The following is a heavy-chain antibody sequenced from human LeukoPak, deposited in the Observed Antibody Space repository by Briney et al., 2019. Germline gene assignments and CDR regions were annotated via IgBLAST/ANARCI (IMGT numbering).Heavy chain of an antibody. D-gene: IGHD3-3*01. J-gene: IGHJ4*02. V-gene: IGHV4-59*01. CDR1: GGSIRSYY. CDR2: IYFSGST. CDR3: ARSYDTNFDY. Sequence: PSETLSLTCTVSGGSIRSYYWSWIRQPPGKGLEWIGYIYFSGSTSYNPSLKSRVTISVDRSKNQFSLKLSAVAAADTAVYYCARSYDTNFDYWGQGTLVTVSS.